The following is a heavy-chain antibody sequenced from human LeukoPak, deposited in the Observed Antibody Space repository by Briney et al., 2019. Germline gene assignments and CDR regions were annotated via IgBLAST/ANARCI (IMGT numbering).Heavy chain of an antibody. V-gene: IGHV1-69*04. Sequence: SVKVSCKASGGTFSSYAISWVRQAPGQGLEWMGRIIPILGIANYAQKFQGRITITADKSTSTAYMELSSLRSEDTAVYYCARGIVVVTAMGTSYGMDVWGQGTTVTVSS. J-gene: IGHJ6*02. CDR1: GGTFSSYA. CDR3: ARGIVVVTAMGTSYGMDV. CDR2: IIPILGIA. D-gene: IGHD2-21*02.